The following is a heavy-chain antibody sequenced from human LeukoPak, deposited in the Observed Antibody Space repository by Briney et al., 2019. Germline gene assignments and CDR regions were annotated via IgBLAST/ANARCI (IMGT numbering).Heavy chain of an antibody. CDR3: AADLLRFLEYGMDV. J-gene: IGHJ6*02. D-gene: IGHD3-3*01. Sequence: ASVKVSCKASGFTFTSSAMQWVRQARGQRLEWIGWIVVGSGNTNYVQKFQERVTITRDMSTSTAYMELSSLRSEDTAVYYCAADLLRFLEYGMDVWGQGTTVTVSS. CDR2: IVVGSGNT. CDR1: GFTFTSSA. V-gene: IGHV1-58*02.